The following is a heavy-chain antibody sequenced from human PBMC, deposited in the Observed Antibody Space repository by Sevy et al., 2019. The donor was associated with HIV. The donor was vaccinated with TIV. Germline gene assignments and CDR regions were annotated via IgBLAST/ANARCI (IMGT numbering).Heavy chain of an antibody. V-gene: IGHV3-48*01. Sequence: GGSLRLSCAASRFIFSTYRMNWVRQAPGKGLEWVAYISGSGDTIYYVDSVKGRFTISRDNVKNSLYLQMSSLRAEDMAVYYCARETVGGENYLDSRGQGTLVTVSS. CDR1: RFIFSTYR. CDR3: ARETVGGENYLDS. J-gene: IGHJ4*02. D-gene: IGHD3-16*01. CDR2: ISGSGDTI.